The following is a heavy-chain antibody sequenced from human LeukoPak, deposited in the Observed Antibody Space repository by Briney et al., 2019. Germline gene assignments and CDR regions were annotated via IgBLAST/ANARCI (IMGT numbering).Heavy chain of an antibody. V-gene: IGHV3-7*05. CDR1: GFTFSSYW. Sequence: GGSLRLSCAASGFTFSSYWMGWVRQAPGRGLEWVANIRQDRRDIHYVDSLKGRFTVSRDNAKNSLFLQANSLRAEDTAVYYCAKHGDYSFDHWGQGTLVTVSS. D-gene: IGHD4-17*01. CDR2: IRQDRRDI. J-gene: IGHJ4*02. CDR3: AKHGDYSFDH.